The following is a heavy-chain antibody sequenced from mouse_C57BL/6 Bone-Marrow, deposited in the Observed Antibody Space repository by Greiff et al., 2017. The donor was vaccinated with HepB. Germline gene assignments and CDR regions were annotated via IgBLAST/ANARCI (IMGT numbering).Heavy chain of an antibody. J-gene: IGHJ4*01. CDR1: GYTFTEYT. CDR3: ARHGKLGGYDYYYAMGY. CDR2: FYPGSGSI. V-gene: IGHV1-62-2*01. Sequence: QVQLQQSGAELVKPGASVKLSCKASGYTFTEYTIHWVKQRSGQGLEWIGWFYPGSGSIKYNEKFKDKATLTADKSSRTVYMELSRLTSEDSAVYFGARHGKLGGYDYYYAMGYWGKGTTVTVAS. D-gene: IGHD2-2*01.